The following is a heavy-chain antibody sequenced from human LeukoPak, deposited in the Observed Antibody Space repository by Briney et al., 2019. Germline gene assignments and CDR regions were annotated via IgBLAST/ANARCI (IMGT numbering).Heavy chain of an antibody. J-gene: IGHJ1*01. Sequence: GGSLRLSCAASGFTFDDYAISGVRQAPGKGLEWVSGINWIVGTTGYADSMKGRFTISRDNAKNSLYLQMNSLRAEDTALYYCARGPTRYYYDSSGYYYSEYFQHWGQGTLVTVSS. CDR1: GFTFDDYA. CDR2: INWIVGTT. V-gene: IGHV3-20*04. D-gene: IGHD3-22*01. CDR3: ARGPTRYYYDSSGYYYSEYFQH.